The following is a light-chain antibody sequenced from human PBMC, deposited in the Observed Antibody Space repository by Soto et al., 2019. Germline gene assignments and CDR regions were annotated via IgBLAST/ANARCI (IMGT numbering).Light chain of an antibody. CDR1: NSGFGGNDI. J-gene: IGLJ3*02. Sequence: QSVLTQPASVSGSPGQSITISCSGINSGFGGNDIVSWYQQAPGRPPRLIIYEGTRRPSGVSIRFSGSHSGSAASLTISGLQADDESDYYCCSYAGGGTYVFGGGTKVTVL. V-gene: IGLV2-23*01. CDR2: EGT. CDR3: CSYAGGGTYV.